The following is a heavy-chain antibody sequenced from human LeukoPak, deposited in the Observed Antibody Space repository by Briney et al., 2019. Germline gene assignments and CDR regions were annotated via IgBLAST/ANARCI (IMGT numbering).Heavy chain of an antibody. Sequence: GGSLRLSCAASGFTFSSYAMTWVRQAPGTGLEWVSAMSGSGDDTYYALSVKGRFSISRDNSANTLYLQMNGLRADDTAVYYCAKGASSNFINWFDPWGQGTLVTVSS. J-gene: IGHJ5*02. V-gene: IGHV3-23*01. CDR1: GFTFSSYA. CDR2: MSGSGDDT. D-gene: IGHD6-13*01. CDR3: AKGASSNFINWFDP.